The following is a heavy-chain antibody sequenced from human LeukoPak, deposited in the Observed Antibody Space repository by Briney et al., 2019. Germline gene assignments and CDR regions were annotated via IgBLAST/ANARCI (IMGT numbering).Heavy chain of an antibody. V-gene: IGHV3-74*01. CDR2: INSDGSST. J-gene: IGHJ5*02. CDR1: GFTFSSYW. Sequence: GGSLRLSCATSGFTFSSYWMHWVRQAPGKGLVWVSRINSDGSSTSYADSVKGRFTISRDNAKNTLYLQMNSLRAEDTAVYYCARDLFGDFWSGYYANWFDPWGQGTLVTVSS. CDR3: ARDLFGDFWSGYYANWFDP. D-gene: IGHD3-3*01.